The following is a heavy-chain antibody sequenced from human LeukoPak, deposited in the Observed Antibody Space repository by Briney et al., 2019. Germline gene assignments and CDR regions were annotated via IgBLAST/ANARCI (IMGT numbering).Heavy chain of an antibody. Sequence: PSETLSPTCAVYGGSFSGYYWSWIRQPPGKGLEWIGEINHSGSTNYNPSLESRVTISVDTSENQFSLKLSSVTAADTAVYYCAGSSGWRPFDYWGQGTLVTVSS. V-gene: IGHV4-34*01. D-gene: IGHD6-19*01. J-gene: IGHJ4*02. CDR2: INHSGST. CDR3: AGSSGWRPFDY. CDR1: GGSFSGYY.